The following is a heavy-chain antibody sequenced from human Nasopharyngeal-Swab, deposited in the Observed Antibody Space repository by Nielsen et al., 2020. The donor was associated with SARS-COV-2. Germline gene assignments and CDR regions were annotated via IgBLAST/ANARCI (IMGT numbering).Heavy chain of an antibody. CDR3: ASGGRVGATHFDY. V-gene: IGHV1-3*01. J-gene: IGHJ4*02. CDR1: GYTFTSYA. CDR2: INAGNGNT. Sequence: ASAQVSCKASGYTFTSYAMHWVRQAPGQRLEWMGWINAGNGNTKYSQKFQGRVTITRDTSASTAYMELSSLRSEDTAVYYCASGGRVGATHFDYWGQGTLVTVSS. D-gene: IGHD1-26*01.